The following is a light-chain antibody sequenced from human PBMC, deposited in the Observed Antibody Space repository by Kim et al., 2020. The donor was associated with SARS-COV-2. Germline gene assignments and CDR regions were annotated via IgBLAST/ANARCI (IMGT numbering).Light chain of an antibody. CDR3: QHYGSSPLT. CDR1: HSVSSSH. Sequence: SPRERATLSSRATHSVSSSHLAWYQQKPGQAPRLLIYVASTRATGIPDRFSGSGSGTDFTLTISRLEPEDFAVYNCQHYGSSPLTFGGGTKVDIK. J-gene: IGKJ4*01. CDR2: VAS. V-gene: IGKV3-20*01.